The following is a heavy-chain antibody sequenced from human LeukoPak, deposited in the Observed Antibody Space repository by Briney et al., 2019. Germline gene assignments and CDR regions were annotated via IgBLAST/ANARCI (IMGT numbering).Heavy chain of an antibody. Sequence: GRSLRLSCAASGFTFSSYGMHWVRQAPGKGLEWVAVISYDGSNKYYADSVKGRFTISRDNSKNTLYLQMNSLRAEDTAVYYCAKDQSGDSKSGWYVGYYYGMDVWGQGTTVTVSS. J-gene: IGHJ6*02. CDR3: AKDQSGDSKSGWYVGYYYGMDV. V-gene: IGHV3-30*18. CDR2: ISYDGSNK. CDR1: GFTFSSYG. D-gene: IGHD6-19*01.